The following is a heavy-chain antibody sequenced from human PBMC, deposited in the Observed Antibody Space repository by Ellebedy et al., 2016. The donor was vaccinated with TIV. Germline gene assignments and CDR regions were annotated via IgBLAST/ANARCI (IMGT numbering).Heavy chain of an antibody. V-gene: IGHV1-2*02. J-gene: IGHJ4*02. CDR2: INPNSGGT. CDR1: GYTFTAYH. D-gene: IGHD6-6*01. Sequence: ASVKVSCKASGYTFTAYHIHWVRQAPGQGLEWMGWINPNSGGTNYAQKFQGRVTMTRDTSISTAYMELSRLRSDDTAVYYCARCYSSSTDFDYWGQGTLVTVSS. CDR3: ARCYSSSTDFDY.